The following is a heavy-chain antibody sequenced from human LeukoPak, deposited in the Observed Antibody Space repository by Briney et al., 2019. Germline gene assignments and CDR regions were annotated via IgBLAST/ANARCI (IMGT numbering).Heavy chain of an antibody. CDR3: AKGRGFYCSSTSCYVVGDFDY. D-gene: IGHD2-2*01. Sequence: PGGSLRLSCAASGFTFNSYAMSWVRQAPGKGLEWVSGISGSGVSTYYPDSVKGRFSISRDNSKNTLYLQLNSLRAEDTAVYYCAKGRGFYCSSTSCYVVGDFDYWGQGTLVTVSS. CDR2: ISGSGVST. J-gene: IGHJ4*02. V-gene: IGHV3-23*01. CDR1: GFTFNSYA.